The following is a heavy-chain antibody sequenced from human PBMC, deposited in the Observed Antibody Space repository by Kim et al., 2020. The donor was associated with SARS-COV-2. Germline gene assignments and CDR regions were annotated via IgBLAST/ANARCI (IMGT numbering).Heavy chain of an antibody. V-gene: IGHV1-18*01. Sequence: ASVKVSCKASGYTFTSYAIDWVRQAPGQGLEWMGWISTYTGNTNYAQNLQGRVTLTTDTSTSTAYMELRSLRSDDTAVYYCARGRLIVAPPLSFDSWGQGTLVTVSS. J-gene: IGHJ4*02. CDR2: ISTYTGNT. CDR1: GYTFTSYA. D-gene: IGHD5-12*01. CDR3: ARGRLIVAPPLSFDS.